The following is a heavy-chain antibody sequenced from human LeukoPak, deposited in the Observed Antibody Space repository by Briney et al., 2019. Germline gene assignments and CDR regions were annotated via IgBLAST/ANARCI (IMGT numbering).Heavy chain of an antibody. V-gene: IGHV4-34*01. Sequence: SETLSLTCAVYGGSFSGYYWSWIRQPPGKGLEWIGEINHSGSTNYNLSLKSRVTISVDTSRNQFSLKLSSVTAADTAVYYCARGNSSRYYFDYWGQGTLVTVSS. CDR3: ARGNSSRYYFDY. CDR2: INHSGST. CDR1: GGSFSGYY. D-gene: IGHD6-13*01. J-gene: IGHJ4*02.